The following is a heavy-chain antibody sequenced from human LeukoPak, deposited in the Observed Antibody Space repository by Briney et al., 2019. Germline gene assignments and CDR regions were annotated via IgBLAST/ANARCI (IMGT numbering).Heavy chain of an antibody. V-gene: IGHV4-4*07. Sequence: SETLSLTCTVSGCSISSYYWSWIRQPAGKGLEWIGRIYTSGSTNYNPSLKSRVTMSVDTSKNQFSLKLSSVTAADTAVYYRARDTSYGDYFDYWGQGTLVTVSS. CDR3: ARDTSYGDYFDY. CDR1: GCSISSYY. D-gene: IGHD4-17*01. CDR2: IYTSGST. J-gene: IGHJ4*02.